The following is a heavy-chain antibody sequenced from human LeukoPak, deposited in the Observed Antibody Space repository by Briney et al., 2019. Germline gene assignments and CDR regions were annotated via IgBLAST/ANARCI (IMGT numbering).Heavy chain of an antibody. J-gene: IGHJ1*01. Sequence: PGRSLRLSCAASGFTFSSYGMHWVRQAPGKGLEWVAVISYDGSNKYYADSVKGRFTISRDNSKNTLYLQMNSLRAEDTAVYYCAKDTAAVGIGYFQHWGQGTLVTVSS. CDR1: GFTFSSYG. CDR3: AKDTAAVGIGYFQH. CDR2: ISYDGSNK. D-gene: IGHD6-13*01. V-gene: IGHV3-30*18.